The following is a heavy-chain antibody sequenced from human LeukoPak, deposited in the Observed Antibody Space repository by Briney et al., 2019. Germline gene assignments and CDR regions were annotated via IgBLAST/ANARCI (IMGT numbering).Heavy chain of an antibody. V-gene: IGHV1-8*01. Sequence: VASVKVSCKASGYTFTSYDINWVRQATGQGLEWMGWMNPNSGNTGYAQKFQGRVIMNRNTPKSTAYMELSSLRSEDTAVYYCARGDTFSALSSSWYGGQQGFGDYYYYYYMDVWGKGTTVTVSS. D-gene: IGHD6-13*01. CDR2: MNPNSGNT. CDR1: GYTFTSYD. J-gene: IGHJ6*03. CDR3: ARGDTFSALSSSWYGGQQGFGDYYYYYYMDV.